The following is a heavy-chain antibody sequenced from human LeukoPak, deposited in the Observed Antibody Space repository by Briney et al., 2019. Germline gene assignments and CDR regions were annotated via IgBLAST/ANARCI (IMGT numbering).Heavy chain of an antibody. CDR2: IRISGAS. CDR3: ARQRCSGGSCYRVDQLYYMDV. Sequence: SETLSLTCTVSGASIRGHYWSWFRQTPGQAPEWIAWIRISGASNSNPSLKRRVTISGDTSKNQISLKLTSVTAADTGVYYCARQRCSGGSCYRVDQLYYMDVWGKGTTVTVSS. J-gene: IGHJ6*03. CDR1: GASIRGHY. D-gene: IGHD2-15*01. V-gene: IGHV4-59*08.